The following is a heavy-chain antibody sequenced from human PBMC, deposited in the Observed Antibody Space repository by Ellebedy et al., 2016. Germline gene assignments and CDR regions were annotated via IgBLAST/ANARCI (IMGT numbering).Heavy chain of an antibody. CDR2: IYHSGST. V-gene: IGHV4-30-2*01. J-gene: IGHJ6*02. D-gene: IGHD3-16*01. CDR3: ARDPRLGGMDV. CDR1: GGSISSGGYS. Sequence: SETLSLXXAVSGGSISSGGYSWSWIRQPPGKGLEWIGYIYHSGSTYYNPSLKSRVTISVDRSKNQFSLKLNSVTAADTAVYYCARDPRLGGMDVWGQGTTVTVSS.